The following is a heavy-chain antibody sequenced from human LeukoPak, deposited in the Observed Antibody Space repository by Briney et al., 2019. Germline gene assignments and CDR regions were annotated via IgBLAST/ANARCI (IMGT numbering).Heavy chain of an antibody. Sequence: KSSETLSLTCTVSGGSISSGGYYWSWIRQHPGKGLEWIGYIYYSGSTCYNPSLKSRVTISVDTSKNQFSLKLSSVTAADTAVYYCARGSGSSSVYFDYWGQGTLVTVSS. D-gene: IGHD6-13*01. V-gene: IGHV4-31*03. CDR2: IYYSGST. CDR1: GGSISSGGYY. J-gene: IGHJ4*02. CDR3: ARGSGSSSVYFDY.